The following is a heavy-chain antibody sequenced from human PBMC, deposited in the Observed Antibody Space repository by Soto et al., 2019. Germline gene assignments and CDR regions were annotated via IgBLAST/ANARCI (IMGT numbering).Heavy chain of an antibody. V-gene: IGHV4-30-2*01. CDR3: VRRSPEDAFDI. J-gene: IGHJ3*02. CDR2: IYEGGNT. CDR1: GGSIISDGYS. Sequence: SETLSLTCAVSGGSIISDGYSWSWIRQPPGKGLQWIGHIYEGGNTSYTPSLESRVAISTDKSKNQFSLRLSSVTAADTAVYYCVRRSPEDAFDIWGQGTMVTVSS.